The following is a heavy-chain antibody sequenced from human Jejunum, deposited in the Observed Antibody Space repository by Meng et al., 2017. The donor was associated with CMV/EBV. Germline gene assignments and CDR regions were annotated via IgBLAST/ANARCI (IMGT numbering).Heavy chain of an antibody. V-gene: IGHV1-18*01. CDR2: ISAYNGNT. CDR3: ARKLRGGGWFDP. J-gene: IGHJ5*02. CDR1: GYAFTNYG. Sequence: QVQLVPSGSELKKHGVSVKVSCKASGYAFTNYGISWVRQAPGQGLEWMGWISAYNGNTNYAQKLQGRVTMTTDTSTSTAYMEVRSLRSDDTAVYYCARKLRGGGWFDPWGQGTLVTVSS. D-gene: IGHD3-16*01.